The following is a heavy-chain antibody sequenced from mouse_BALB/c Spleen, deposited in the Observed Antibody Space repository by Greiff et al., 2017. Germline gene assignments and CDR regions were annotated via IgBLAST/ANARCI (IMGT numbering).Heavy chain of an antibody. D-gene: IGHD2-4*01. Sequence: DLVKPGASVKLSCKASGYTFTSYWINWIKKRPGQGLEWIGRIAPGSGSTYYNEMFKGKATLTVDTSSSTAYIQLSSLSSEDSAVYFCARLSTMITFYAMDYWGQGTSVTVSS. J-gene: IGHJ4*01. CDR2: IAPGSGST. CDR3: ARLSTMITFYAMDY. CDR1: GYTFTSYW. V-gene: IGHV1S41*01.